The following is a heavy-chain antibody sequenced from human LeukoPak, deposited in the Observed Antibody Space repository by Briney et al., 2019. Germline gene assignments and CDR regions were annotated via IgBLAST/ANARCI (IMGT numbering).Heavy chain of an antibody. CDR2: ISSSSSYI. D-gene: IGHD2-2*01. J-gene: IGHJ4*02. CDR1: GFTFSSYS. CDR3: ARDPHGMPDY. V-gene: IGHV3-21*01. Sequence: SGGSLRLSCAASGFTFSSYSMNWVRQAPGKGLEWVSSISSSSSYIYYADSVKGRFTISRDNAKNSLYLQMNSLRAEDTAVYYCARDPHGMPDYWGQGTLVTVSS.